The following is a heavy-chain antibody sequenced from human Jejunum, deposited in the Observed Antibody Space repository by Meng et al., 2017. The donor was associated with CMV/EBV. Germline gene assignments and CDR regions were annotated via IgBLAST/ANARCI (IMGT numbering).Heavy chain of an antibody. J-gene: IGHJ4*02. Sequence: DASGASIIRGAYSWRWIRQPPGQGLEWIGFIYHTGSTYYHPSLKTRVTISVDGSNNQFSLNLYSVTAADTAVYYCARGYSGYGEDYWGQGTLVTVSS. CDR1: GASIIRGAYS. V-gene: IGHV4-30-2*01. CDR3: ARGYSGYGEDY. D-gene: IGHD5-12*01. CDR2: IYHTGST.